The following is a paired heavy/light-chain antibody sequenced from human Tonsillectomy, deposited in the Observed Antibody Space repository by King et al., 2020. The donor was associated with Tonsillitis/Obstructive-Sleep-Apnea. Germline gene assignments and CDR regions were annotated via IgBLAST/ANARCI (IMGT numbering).Heavy chain of an antibody. CDR2: IIAGNGLT. J-gene: IGHJ4*02. D-gene: IGHD2-15*01. CDR1: GYTFTSHS. Sequence: QVQLVQSGAEVLTPGASVKISCKASGYTFTSHSIHWVRQAPGQRLEWMGWIIAGNGLTSYSQTLQGRVSITRDTSASTAYMELSSLDSEDMAVYYCARELNEGGNFDFWGQGTLVTVSS. CDR3: ARELNEGGNFDF. V-gene: IGHV1-3*01.
Light chain of an antibody. CDR1: SSDVGGYDY. V-gene: IGLV2-14*01. Sequence: QSALTQPASVSGSPGQSITIYCTGTSSDVGGYDYVSWYQQHPGSAPKLLIYDVTYRPSGVSHRFSGSKSGNTASLTISGLQAEDEADYYCNSFTSSRTYVFGTGTKVTAL. CDR2: DVT. CDR3: NSFTSSRTYV. J-gene: IGLJ1*01.